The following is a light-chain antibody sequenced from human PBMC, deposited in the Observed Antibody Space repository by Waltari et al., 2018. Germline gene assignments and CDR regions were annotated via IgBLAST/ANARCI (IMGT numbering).Light chain of an antibody. CDR1: QSVSNNY. V-gene: IGKV3-20*01. CDR2: GAS. Sequence: ETVLTQSPGTLSLFPGEKATLSCRASQSVSNNYLAWYQQKPGQAPRLLIYGASTRATGIPAMFSGSGSGTDFTLAISRLEPEDFAVYYCQQYGGSPWTFGRGTKVEIK. J-gene: IGKJ1*01. CDR3: QQYGGSPWT.